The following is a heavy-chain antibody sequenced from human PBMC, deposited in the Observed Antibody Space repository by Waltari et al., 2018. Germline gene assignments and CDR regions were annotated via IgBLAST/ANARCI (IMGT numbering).Heavy chain of an antibody. D-gene: IGHD1-26*01. CDR2: INQDGSKK. J-gene: IGHJ4*02. Sequence: EVQLVESGGGLVEPGGSLRLSCVASGFSFSTYWMSWVRQAPGEGVEGLADINQDGSKKYYMGSMKGRFTISRDNAKSSVYLEMNSLRGDDTAVYYCARDWEGERPNFDYWGQGILVTVSS. CDR3: ARDWEGERPNFDY. V-gene: IGHV3-7*01. CDR1: GFSFSTYW.